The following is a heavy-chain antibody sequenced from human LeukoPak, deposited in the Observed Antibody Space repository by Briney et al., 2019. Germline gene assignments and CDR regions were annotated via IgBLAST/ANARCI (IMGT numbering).Heavy chain of an antibody. Sequence: PGGSLRLSWGAPGFTFSSNGMHWVGQAPGKGLEGGAVIWYEGGNKYYADSVKGRFTISRDNSKNTVYLQLNSLRDEDTAVYCCARHPPGYSYGEPFDYWGQGTLVTVSS. CDR2: IWYEGGNK. D-gene: IGHD5-18*01. J-gene: IGHJ4*02. CDR1: GFTFSSNG. CDR3: ARHPPGYSYGEPFDY. V-gene: IGHV3-33*01.